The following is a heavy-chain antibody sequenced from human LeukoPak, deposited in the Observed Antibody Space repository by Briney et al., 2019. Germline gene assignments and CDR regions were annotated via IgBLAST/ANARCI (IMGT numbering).Heavy chain of an antibody. V-gene: IGHV3-21*04. Sequence: PGGSLRLSCAASGFTFSSYSMNWIRQAPGKGLEWVSSISSSTSYIYYADSVKGRFTISRDNAKNSLYLQMNSLRAEDTALYYCAKSLIAVAGKNAFDIWGQGTMVTVSS. CDR3: AKSLIAVAGKNAFDI. CDR1: GFTFSSYS. D-gene: IGHD6-19*01. CDR2: ISSSTSYI. J-gene: IGHJ3*02.